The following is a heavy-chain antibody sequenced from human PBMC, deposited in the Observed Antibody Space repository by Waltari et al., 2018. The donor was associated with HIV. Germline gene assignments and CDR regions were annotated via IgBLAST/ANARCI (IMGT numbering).Heavy chain of an antibody. CDR2: IYYSGST. CDR3: ARQNGDYVGWFDP. J-gene: IGHJ5*02. D-gene: IGHD4-17*01. CDR1: GGSISSSSYY. V-gene: IGHV4-39*01. Sequence: QLQLQESGPGLVKPSETLSLTCTVSGGSISSSSYYWGWMRQPPGKGLEWIGSIYYSGSTYYNPSLKSRVTISVDTSKNQFSLKLSSVTAADTAVYYCARQNGDYVGWFDPWGQGTLVTVSS.